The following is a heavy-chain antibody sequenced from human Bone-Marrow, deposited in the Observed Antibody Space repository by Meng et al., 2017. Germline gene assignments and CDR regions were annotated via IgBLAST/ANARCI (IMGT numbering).Heavy chain of an antibody. Sequence: ASAKVFCKASGDTFTSYDINWVRQATGQGLEWMGWMNPNSGNTGYAQKFQGRVTITRNTSISTAYMELSSLRSEDTAVYYCARVGQQLNAFDIWGQGTMVTVSS. J-gene: IGHJ3*02. V-gene: IGHV1-8*03. CDR3: ARVGQQLNAFDI. D-gene: IGHD6-13*01. CDR1: GDTFTSYD. CDR2: MNPNSGNT.